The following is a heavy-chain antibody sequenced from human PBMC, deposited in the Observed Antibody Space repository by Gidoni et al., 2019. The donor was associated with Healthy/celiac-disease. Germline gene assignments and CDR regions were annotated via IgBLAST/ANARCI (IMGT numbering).Heavy chain of an antibody. CDR3: ARGGLLDAFDI. D-gene: IGHD2-21*01. V-gene: IGHV3-11*06. J-gene: IGHJ3*02. CDR1: GFTFSDYY. CDR2: ISSSSSYT. Sequence: QVQLVESGGGLVTPGGSLRLSCSASGFTFSDYYMSWIRQAPGKGLEWVSYISSSSSYTNYADSVKGRFTISRDNAKNSLYLQMNSLRAEDTAVYYCARGGLLDAFDIWGQGTMVTVSS.